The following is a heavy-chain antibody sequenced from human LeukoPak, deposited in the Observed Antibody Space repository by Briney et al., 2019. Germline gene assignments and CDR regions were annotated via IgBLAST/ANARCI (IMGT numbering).Heavy chain of an antibody. Sequence: SETLSLTCAVYGGSFSGYYWSWIRQPPGKGLEWSGEINHSGSTNYNPSLKSRVTISVDTSKNQFSLKLSSVTAADTAVYYCARGDFWSGYYRTIHWYFDLWGRGTLVSVSS. D-gene: IGHD3-3*01. J-gene: IGHJ2*01. CDR1: GGSFSGYY. CDR2: INHSGST. CDR3: ARGDFWSGYYRTIHWYFDL. V-gene: IGHV4-34*01.